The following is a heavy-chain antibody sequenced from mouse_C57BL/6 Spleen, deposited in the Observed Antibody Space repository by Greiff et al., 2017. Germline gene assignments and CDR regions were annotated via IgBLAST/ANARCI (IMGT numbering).Heavy chain of an antibody. Sequence: QVQLQQSGAELVRPGASVTLSCKASGYTFTDYEMHWVKQTPVHGLEWIGAIDPETGGTAYNQKFKGKAILTADKSSSTAYMELRSLTSEDSAVYYCTRPYCGSSCECWFAYRGQETLVTVSA. V-gene: IGHV1-15*01. J-gene: IGHJ3*01. CDR2: IDPETGGT. D-gene: IGHD1-1*01. CDR1: GYTFTDYE. CDR3: TRPYCGSSCECWFAY.